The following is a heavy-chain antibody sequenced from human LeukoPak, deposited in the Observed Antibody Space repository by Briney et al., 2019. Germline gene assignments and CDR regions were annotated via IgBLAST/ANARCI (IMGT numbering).Heavy chain of an antibody. D-gene: IGHD3-22*01. CDR2: TYCRSKWFN. Sequence: SQTLSLTCAISGDSVSSNSATWDWIRQSPSRGLEWLGRTYCRSKWFNDYAVSLKTRITINPDTSKNQFFLQLNSVTPEDTAVYYCAREGSSGYLFDYWGQGTLVTVSS. CDR1: GDSVSSNSAT. J-gene: IGHJ4*02. V-gene: IGHV6-1*01. CDR3: AREGSSGYLFDY.